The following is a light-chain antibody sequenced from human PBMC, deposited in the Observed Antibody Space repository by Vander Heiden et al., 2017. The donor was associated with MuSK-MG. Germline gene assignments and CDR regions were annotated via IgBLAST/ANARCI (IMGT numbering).Light chain of an antibody. J-gene: IGKJ1*01. CDR3: QQRSLWHPGAR. Sequence: VVFTQSPVTLSLSPGERATLSCRASQNINNYLAWYKQKPGQAPRLLIFDASNRATGITARFSGSGSGTDFILTISSREPEDFAVYFCQQRSLWHPGARFGQGTKVEIK. CDR2: DAS. V-gene: IGKV3-11*01. CDR1: QNINNY.